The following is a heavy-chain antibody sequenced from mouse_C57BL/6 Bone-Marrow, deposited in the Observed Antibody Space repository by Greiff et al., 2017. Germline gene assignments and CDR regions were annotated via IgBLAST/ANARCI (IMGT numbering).Heavy chain of an antibody. Sequence: VQLQQSGAELARPGASVKLSCKASGYTFTSHGISWVKQRPGQGLEWIGEIYPRSGNTYYNEKFKGKATLTADKSSSTAYMELRSLASEDSAVYVCERNWASYYIDYWGQGTTLTVSS. CDR1: GYTFTSHG. CDR3: ERNWASYYIDY. J-gene: IGHJ2*01. CDR2: IYPRSGNT. V-gene: IGHV1-81*01. D-gene: IGHD4-1*01.